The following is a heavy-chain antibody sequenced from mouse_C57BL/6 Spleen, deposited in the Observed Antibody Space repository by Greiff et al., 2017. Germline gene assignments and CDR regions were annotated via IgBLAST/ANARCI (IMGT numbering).Heavy chain of an antibody. D-gene: IGHD1-1*01. CDR1: GYTFTSYW. CDR3: ARWDYGVYYAMDY. Sequence: VQLQQPGTELVKPGASVKLSCKASGYTFTSYWMHWVKQRPGQGLEWIGNINPSNGGTNYNEKFKSKATLTVDKSSSTAYMQLSSLTSEDSAVYYCARWDYGVYYAMDYWGQGTSVTVSS. CDR2: INPSNGGT. V-gene: IGHV1-53*01. J-gene: IGHJ4*01.